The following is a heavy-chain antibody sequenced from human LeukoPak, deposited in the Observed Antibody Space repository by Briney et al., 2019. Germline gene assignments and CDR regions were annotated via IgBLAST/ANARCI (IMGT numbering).Heavy chain of an antibody. D-gene: IGHD6-19*01. CDR1: GYIFTGYY. CDR3: ARDRENSGWYQNFDY. V-gene: IGHV1-2*02. CDR2: INPNSGDT. J-gene: IGHJ4*02. Sequence: ASVKVSCKTSGYIFTGYYVHWVRQAPGQGLEWMGWINPNSGDTNYAQNFQGRVTVTTDTSISTAYMELSRLRSDDTAVYYCARDRENSGWYQNFDYWGQGTLVTVSS.